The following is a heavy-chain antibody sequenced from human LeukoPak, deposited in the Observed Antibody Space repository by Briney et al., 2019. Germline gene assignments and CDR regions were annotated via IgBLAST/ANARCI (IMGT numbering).Heavy chain of an antibody. V-gene: IGHV3-21*01. CDR2: ISRSSNYI. J-gene: IGHJ4*02. Sequence: TGGSLRLSCAASGSTFSSYSMNWVRQAPGKGLEWGSSISRSSNYIYYADSVKGRFTISRDNAKNSLYLQMNSLRAEDTAVYYCASGLWFGESGDCWGQGTLVTVSS. CDR3: ASGLWFGESGDC. D-gene: IGHD3-10*01. CDR1: GSTFSSYS.